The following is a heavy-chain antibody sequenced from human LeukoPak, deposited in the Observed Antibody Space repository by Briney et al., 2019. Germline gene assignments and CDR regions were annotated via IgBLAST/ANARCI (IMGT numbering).Heavy chain of an antibody. Sequence: PSETLSLTCAVYGGSFSGYYWSWIRQPPGKGLEWIGEINHSGSTNYNPSLKSRVTISVDTSKNQFSLKLSSVTAADTAVYYCARGKLRYFDWLLSPFDYWGQGTLITVSS. J-gene: IGHJ4*02. D-gene: IGHD3-9*01. CDR1: GGSFSGYY. V-gene: IGHV4-34*01. CDR3: ARGKLRYFDWLLSPFDY. CDR2: INHSGST.